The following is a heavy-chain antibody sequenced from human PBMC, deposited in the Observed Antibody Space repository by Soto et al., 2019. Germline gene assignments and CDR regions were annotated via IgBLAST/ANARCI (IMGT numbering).Heavy chain of an antibody. CDR1: GYTFTSYD. D-gene: IGHD2-15*01. CDR2: MNPNSGNT. CDR3: ARAGYCSGGSCFRGGYNWFDP. Sequence: QVQLVQSGAEVKKPGASVKVSCKASGYTFTSYDINWVRQATGQGLEWMGWMNPNSGNTGYAQKFQGRVTMTRNTSISTAYMALSSLRSEDTAVYYCARAGYCSGGSCFRGGYNWFDPWGQGTLVTVSS. V-gene: IGHV1-8*01. J-gene: IGHJ5*02.